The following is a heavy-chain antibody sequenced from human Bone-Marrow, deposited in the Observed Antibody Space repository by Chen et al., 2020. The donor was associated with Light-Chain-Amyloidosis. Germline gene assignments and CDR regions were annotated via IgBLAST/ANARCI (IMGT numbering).Heavy chain of an antibody. Sequence: EVQLVESGGGLVQPGGALRLACAASGFTFSSYWIHWVRQAPGKGLVWVSLINSDGSSTSYADSVKGLFTISRDNAKNTLYLQMSSLIAEDTAVYYCTTQGVITGMRYWGQGTLVTVSS. CDR1: GFTFSSYW. D-gene: IGHD1-20*01. CDR2: INSDGSST. CDR3: TTQGVITGMRY. J-gene: IGHJ4*02. V-gene: IGHV3-74*01.